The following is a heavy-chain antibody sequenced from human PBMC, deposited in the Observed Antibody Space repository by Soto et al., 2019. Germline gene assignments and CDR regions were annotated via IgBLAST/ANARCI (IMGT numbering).Heavy chain of an antibody. CDR1: GGSISSSSYY. V-gene: IGHV4-39*01. CDR3: ARHGILGGMDV. CDR2: IYYSGST. Sequence: PSETLSLTCTVSGGSISSSSYYWGWIRQPPGKGMEWIGSIYYSGSTYYNPSLKRRVTISVDTSKNQFSLKLSSVTAAVTAVYYCARHGILGGMDVWGQGATVTVSS. D-gene: IGHD5-18*01. J-gene: IGHJ6*02.